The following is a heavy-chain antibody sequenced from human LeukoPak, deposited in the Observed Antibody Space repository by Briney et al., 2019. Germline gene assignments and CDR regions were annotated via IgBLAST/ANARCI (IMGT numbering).Heavy chain of an antibody. D-gene: IGHD5-24*01. J-gene: IGHJ4*02. CDR3: ARGGDGSNSLINY. V-gene: IGHV3-74*01. CDR2: INPDGSTT. Sequence: GGSLRLSCEASGFSFNKYWVHWVRQVPGKGPVWVSRINPDGSTTNYADSVKGRFSISRDNAKSIMYLQMNSLSVEDTAVYYCARGGDGSNSLINYWGQGTLVTVSS. CDR1: GFSFNKYW.